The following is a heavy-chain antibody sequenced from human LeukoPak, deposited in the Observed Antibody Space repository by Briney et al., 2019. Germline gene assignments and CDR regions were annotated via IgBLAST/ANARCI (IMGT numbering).Heavy chain of an antibody. CDR2: ITTSDGNT. V-gene: IGHV3-23*01. CDR3: AKDGGLWVSAHWGDS. CDR1: GLTFSSYT. Sequence: GGSLRLSCAASGLTFSSYTMSWVRQAPGKGLEWVSTITTSDGNTYYADSVKGRFTVSRDNSKNTLFLQMNSLRAEDTAVYYCAKDGGLWVSAHWGDSWGRGTLVTVSS. D-gene: IGHD7-27*01. J-gene: IGHJ4*02.